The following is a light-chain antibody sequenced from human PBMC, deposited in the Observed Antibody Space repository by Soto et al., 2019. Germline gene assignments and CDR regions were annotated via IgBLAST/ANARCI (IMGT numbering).Light chain of an antibody. Sequence: IQMTQSPSSLSASVVDIVTITCQASQNINNYLNWYQQKPGRAPKLLIYDASNLEAGVPSRFRGSGSGTDFSLTITGLQPEDFATYHCQQNNSIPITFGQGTRLEIK. CDR3: QQNNSIPIT. V-gene: IGKV1-33*01. J-gene: IGKJ5*01. CDR2: DAS. CDR1: QNINNY.